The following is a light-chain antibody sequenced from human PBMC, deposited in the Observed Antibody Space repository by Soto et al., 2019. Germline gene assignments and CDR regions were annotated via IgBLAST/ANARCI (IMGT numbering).Light chain of an antibody. CDR3: SSYTSSSLLVV. J-gene: IGLJ2*01. V-gene: IGLV2-14*02. CDR2: DGT. Sequence: QSALTQPASVSGSPGQSITISCTRTSNDFGTYYFVSWYQQHPDKAPKLIIYDGTERPSGVSNRFSGSKSGNTASLTISGLQAEDEAHYYCSSYTSSSLLVVFGGGTKLTVL. CDR1: SNDFGTYYF.